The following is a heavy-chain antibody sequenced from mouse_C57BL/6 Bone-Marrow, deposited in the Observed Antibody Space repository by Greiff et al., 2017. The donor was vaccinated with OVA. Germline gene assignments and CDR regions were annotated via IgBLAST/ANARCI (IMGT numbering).Heavy chain of an antibody. Sequence: VQLKESGAELVRPGASVKLSCTASGFNIKDDYMHWVKQRPEQGLEWIGWIDPENGDTEYASKFQGKATITADTSSNTAYLQLSSLTSEDTAVYYCTTDDGYYLFAYWGQGTLVTVSA. J-gene: IGHJ3*01. CDR1: GFNIKDDY. V-gene: IGHV14-4*01. CDR3: TTDDGYYLFAY. CDR2: IDPENGDT. D-gene: IGHD2-3*01.